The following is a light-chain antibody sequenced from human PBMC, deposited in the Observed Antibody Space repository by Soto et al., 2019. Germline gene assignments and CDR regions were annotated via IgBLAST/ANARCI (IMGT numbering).Light chain of an antibody. Sequence: EIVLTQSPGTLSLSPGERATLSCRAGQGVGGSYLAWYQQTPGQAPRLLIYGASSRATGIPDRFSGSGSGTDFTLTISRLEPEDFAVYYCQQYGSSPYTFGQGTKLEIK. CDR1: QGVGGSY. CDR2: GAS. CDR3: QQYGSSPYT. J-gene: IGKJ2*01. V-gene: IGKV3-20*01.